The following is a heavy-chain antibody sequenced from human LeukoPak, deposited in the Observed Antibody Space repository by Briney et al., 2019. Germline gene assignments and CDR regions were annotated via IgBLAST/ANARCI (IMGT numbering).Heavy chain of an antibody. D-gene: IGHD5-12*01. CDR3: ARDPYSGYDLQAFDY. CDR1: RFTFSRYS. CDR2: ISSSSSTT. J-gene: IGHJ4*02. V-gene: IGHV3-48*01. Sequence: GGSLRLSCAASRFTFSRYSMNWVRQAPGKGLEWVSYISSSSSTTYYADSVKGRFTISRDSAKNSLYLQMNSLRVEDTAVYYCARDPYSGYDLQAFDYWGQGTLVTVSS.